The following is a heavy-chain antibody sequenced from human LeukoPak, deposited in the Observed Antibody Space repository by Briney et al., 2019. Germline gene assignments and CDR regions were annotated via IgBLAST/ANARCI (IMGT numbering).Heavy chain of an antibody. J-gene: IGHJ4*02. CDR1: GYTFTSYY. Sequence: ASVKVSCKASGYTFTSYYMHWVRQAPGQGLEWMGIINPSGGSTGYAQKFQGRVTMTRDTSTSTVYMELSSLRSEDTAVYYCARGSLPTSIVVVPAAMLFYWGQGTLVTVSS. CDR2: INPSGGST. D-gene: IGHD2-2*01. CDR3: ARGSLPTSIVVVPAAMLFY. V-gene: IGHV1-46*01.